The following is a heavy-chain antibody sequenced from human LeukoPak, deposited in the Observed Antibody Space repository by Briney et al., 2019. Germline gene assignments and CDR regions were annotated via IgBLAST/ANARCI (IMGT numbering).Heavy chain of an antibody. CDR3: ARAVSSSLGYYYGMDV. D-gene: IGHD6-6*01. CDR1: GGSISSYY. CDR2: IYYSGST. V-gene: IGHV4-59*01. Sequence: SETLSLTCTVSGGSISSYYWSWMRQPPGKGLEWLGYIYYSGSTNYNPSLKSRVTISVDTSKDQFSLKLSSVTAADTAVYYCARAVSSSLGYYYGMDVWGQGTTVTVSS. J-gene: IGHJ6*02.